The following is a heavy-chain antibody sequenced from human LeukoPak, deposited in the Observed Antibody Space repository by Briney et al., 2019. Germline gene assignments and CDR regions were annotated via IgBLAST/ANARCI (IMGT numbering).Heavy chain of an antibody. D-gene: IGHD6-19*01. CDR1: GFTFSSYE. Sequence: GRSLRLSCAASGFTFSSYEMNWVRQAAGKWLEWVSYISSSGSTIYYAASVKGRFNISRDNAKNSMYLHMNSLRAEETAVYYCARDKGLGSSGWYEIPPGAFDIWGQGTMVTVSS. V-gene: IGHV3-48*03. CDR3: ARDKGLGSSGWYEIPPGAFDI. J-gene: IGHJ3*02. CDR2: ISSSGSTI.